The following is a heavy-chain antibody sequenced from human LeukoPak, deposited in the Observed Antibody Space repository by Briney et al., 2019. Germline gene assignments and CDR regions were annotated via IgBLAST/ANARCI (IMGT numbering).Heavy chain of an antibody. J-gene: IGHJ4*02. V-gene: IGHV3-30*04. CDR1: GFTFSSYA. Sequence: GGSLRLSCAASGFTFSSYAMHWVRQPPGKGLEWVAVISYDGSNKYYADSVKGRFTISRDNSKNTLYLQMNSLSAEDTAVYYCAKDPEMALTSGTDYWGQGTLVTVSS. CDR2: ISYDGSNK. CDR3: AKDPEMALTSGTDY. D-gene: IGHD5-24*01.